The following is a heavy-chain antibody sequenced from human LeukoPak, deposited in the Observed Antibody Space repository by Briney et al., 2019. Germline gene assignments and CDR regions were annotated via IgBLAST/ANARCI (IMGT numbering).Heavy chain of an antibody. CDR3: AKDIVPGGAYYFDY. CDR2: ISYDGSNK. D-gene: IGHD2-8*01. J-gene: IGHJ4*02. Sequence: GGSLRLSCAASGFTFSSYGMHWVRQAPGKGLEWVAVISYDGSNKYYADSVKGRFTISRDNSKITLYLQMNSLRAEDTAVYYCAKDIVPGGAYYFDYWGQGTLVTVSS. V-gene: IGHV3-30*18. CDR1: GFTFSSYG.